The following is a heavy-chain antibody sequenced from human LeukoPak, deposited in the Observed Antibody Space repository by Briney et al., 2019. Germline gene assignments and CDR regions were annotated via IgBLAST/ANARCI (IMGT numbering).Heavy chain of an antibody. CDR2: IIPIFGTA. CDR3: ARDFGYCSSTSCYHNYYYYYGMDV. V-gene: IGHV1-69*06. Sequence: ASVKVSCKASGGTFSSYAISWVRQAPGQGLEWMGGIIPIFGTANYAQKFQGRVTITADKSTSTAYMELSSLRSEDTAVYYCARDFGYCSSTSCYHNYYYYYGMDVWGKGTTVTVSS. J-gene: IGHJ6*04. D-gene: IGHD2-2*03. CDR1: GGTFSSYA.